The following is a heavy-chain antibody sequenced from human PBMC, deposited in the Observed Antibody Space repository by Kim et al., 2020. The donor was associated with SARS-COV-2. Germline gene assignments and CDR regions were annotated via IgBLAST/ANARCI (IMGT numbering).Heavy chain of an antibody. CDR1: GGSISSSNW. CDR3: ASLGKWYGYYVRSSAFDI. Sequence: SETLSLTCAVSGGSISSSNWWSWFRQPPGKGLEWIGEIYHIGSTNYNPSLKSRVTISVDKSKNPFSLKLNSVSAADTAVYYCASLGKWYGYYVRSSAFDIWGQEATVTVSS. CDR2: IYHIGST. D-gene: IGHD3-10*02. J-gene: IGHJ3*02. V-gene: IGHV4-4*02.